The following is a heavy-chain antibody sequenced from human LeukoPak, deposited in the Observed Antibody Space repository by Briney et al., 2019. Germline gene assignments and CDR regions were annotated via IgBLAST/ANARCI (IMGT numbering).Heavy chain of an antibody. Sequence: ASVKVSCKASGYTFTSYYMHWVRQAPGQGLEWMGIINPSGGSTSYAQKFQGRVTMTRDTSTSTVYMELSSLRSEDTAVYYCAGTAFYDSSGYYYVGLDYWGQGTLVTVSS. J-gene: IGHJ4*02. CDR2: INPSGGST. V-gene: IGHV1-46*01. CDR3: AGTAFYDSSGYYYVGLDY. D-gene: IGHD3-22*01. CDR1: GYTFTSYY.